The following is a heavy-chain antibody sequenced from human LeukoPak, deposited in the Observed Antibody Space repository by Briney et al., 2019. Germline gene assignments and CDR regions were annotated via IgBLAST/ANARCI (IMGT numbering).Heavy chain of an antibody. V-gene: IGHV1-2*02. CDR2: INPNSGGT. J-gene: IGHJ6*03. CDR1: GYTFTGYY. CDR3: ARVCAAAYYYYYMDV. Sequence: ASVKVSCKASGYTFTGYYMHWVRQAPGQGLEWMGWINPNSGGTNYAQKFQGRVTMTRDTSISTAYMELSRLRSDDTSVYYCARVCAAAYYYYYMDVWGKGTTVTVSS. D-gene: IGHD6-13*01.